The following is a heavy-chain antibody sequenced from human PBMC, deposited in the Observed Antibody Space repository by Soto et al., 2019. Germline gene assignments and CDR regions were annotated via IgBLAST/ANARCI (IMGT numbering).Heavy chain of an antibody. D-gene: IGHD6-19*01. CDR3: ARHIGVTGTSGFYY. V-gene: IGHV4-4*02. J-gene: IGHJ4*02. CDR1: GASISERNW. CDR2: IYHSGTT. Sequence: QVQLQESGPGLVKPSGTLSLTCAVSGASISERNWWSWVRQPPGKGLEWMGEIYHSGTTNYNPSLKRRIALSMDRPMIQIALQLSSVTAADSAVHYCARHIGVTGTSGFYYWGQGALVTVSS.